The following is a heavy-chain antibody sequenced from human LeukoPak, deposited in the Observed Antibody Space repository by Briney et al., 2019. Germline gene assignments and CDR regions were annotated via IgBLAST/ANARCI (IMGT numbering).Heavy chain of an antibody. Sequence: GGSLRLSCAASGFTFSSYGMHWVRQAPGKGLEWVAVISYDGSNKYYADSVKGRFTISRDNSKNTLYLQMNSLRAEDTAVYYCAKASPSGSYGYXGQGTLVTVSS. CDR2: ISYDGSNK. D-gene: IGHD1-26*01. V-gene: IGHV3-30*18. CDR1: GFTFSSYG. CDR3: AKASPSGSYGY. J-gene: IGHJ4*02.